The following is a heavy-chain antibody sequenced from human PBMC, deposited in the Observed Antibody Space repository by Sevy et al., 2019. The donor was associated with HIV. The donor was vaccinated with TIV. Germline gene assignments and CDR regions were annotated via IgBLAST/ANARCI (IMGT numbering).Heavy chain of an antibody. CDR3: TEESLRGTYLRGDFGH. V-gene: IGHV3-30*18. CDR2: ISHDGNNK. D-gene: IGHD3-10*02. CDR1: GFSFSTFG. Sequence: GGSLRLSCAASGFSFSTFGMHWVRQAPGKGLEWVAVISHDGNNKDYAESVKGRFTISRDNSKNTLYLHMTSLTGDDTAVYSCTEESLRGTYLRGDFGHWGQGTRVTVSS. J-gene: IGHJ4*02.